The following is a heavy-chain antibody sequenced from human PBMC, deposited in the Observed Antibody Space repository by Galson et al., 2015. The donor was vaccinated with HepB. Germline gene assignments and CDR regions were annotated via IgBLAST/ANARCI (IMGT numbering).Heavy chain of an antibody. CDR3: ARVPQNYDILTGYYHASGMDV. Sequence: LRLSCAASGFTFSSYAMHWVRQAPGKGLVWVAVISYDGSNKYYADSVKGRFTISRDNSKNTLYLQMDSLRAEDTAVYYCARVPQNYDILTGYYHASGMDVWGQGTTVTVSS. CDR1: GFTFSSYA. J-gene: IGHJ6*02. V-gene: IGHV3-30-3*01. CDR2: ISYDGSNK. D-gene: IGHD3-9*01.